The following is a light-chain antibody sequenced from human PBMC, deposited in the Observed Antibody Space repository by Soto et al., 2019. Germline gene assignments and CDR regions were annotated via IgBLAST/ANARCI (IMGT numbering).Light chain of an antibody. CDR3: QQSYSGFT. Sequence: DIQMTQSPSSLSASVGDRVTITCRASQSISSYLNWYQQKPGKAPKLMIYAASSLQSGVPSRFSGSGSETDFTLTISSLQPEDFANYYCQQSYSGFTFGPGTKVDIK. V-gene: IGKV1-39*01. J-gene: IGKJ3*01. CDR1: QSISSY. CDR2: AAS.